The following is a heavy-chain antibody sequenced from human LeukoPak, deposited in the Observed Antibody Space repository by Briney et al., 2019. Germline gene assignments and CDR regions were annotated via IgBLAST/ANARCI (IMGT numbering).Heavy chain of an antibody. V-gene: IGHV3-9*03. CDR3: AKGHEYYYDSSGYYLSYDAFDI. J-gene: IGHJ3*02. CDR1: GFTFDDYA. D-gene: IGHD3-22*01. CDR2: ISWNSGSI. Sequence: PGGSLGLSCAASGFTFDDYALHWVRQAPGKGLEWVSGISWNSGSIGYADSVKGRFTISRDNAKNSLYLQMNSLRAEDMALYYCAKGHEYYYDSSGYYLSYDAFDIWGQGTMVTVSS.